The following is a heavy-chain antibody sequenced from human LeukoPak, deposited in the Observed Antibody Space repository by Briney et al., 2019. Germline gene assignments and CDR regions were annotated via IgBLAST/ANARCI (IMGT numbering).Heavy chain of an antibody. J-gene: IGHJ3*02. CDR1: GFTFSSYD. CDR3: EREASDAFDI. CDR2: IWYDGSNK. V-gene: IGHV3-33*01. Sequence: GGSLRLSCAASGFTFSSYDMLWVRQAPGKGLEWVALIWYDGSNKNYADSVKGRFTISRDNSKNTLFLQMNSLRAEDTAVYYCEREASDAFDIWGQGTMVTVSS.